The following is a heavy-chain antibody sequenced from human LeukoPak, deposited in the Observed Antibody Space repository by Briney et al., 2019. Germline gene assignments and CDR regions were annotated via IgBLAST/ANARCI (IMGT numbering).Heavy chain of an antibody. CDR3: ARGWLAETTVVTPYNY. D-gene: IGHD4-23*01. CDR1: GGTFSSYA. Sequence: ASVKVPCKASGGTFSSYAINWVRQAPGQGLEWMGGIIPIFGTPNYAQKFQGRVTITAVESMSTAYMELSSLRSEDTAVYYCARGWLAETTVVTPYNYWGQGTLVTVSS. V-gene: IGHV1-69*01. J-gene: IGHJ4*02. CDR2: IIPIFGTP.